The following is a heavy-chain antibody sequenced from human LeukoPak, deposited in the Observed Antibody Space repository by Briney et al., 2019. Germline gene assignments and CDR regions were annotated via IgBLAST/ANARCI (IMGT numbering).Heavy chain of an antibody. J-gene: IGHJ6*03. V-gene: IGHV4-34*01. CDR1: GGSFSGYY. CDR3: ARALYYYYYYMDV. CDR2: INHSGST. Sequence: SETLSLTCAVYGGSFSGYYWSWIRQPPGKGLEWIGEINHSGSTNYNPSLKSRVTISVDTSKNQFSLKLSSVTAAGTAVYYCARALYYYYYYMDVWGKGTTVTVSS.